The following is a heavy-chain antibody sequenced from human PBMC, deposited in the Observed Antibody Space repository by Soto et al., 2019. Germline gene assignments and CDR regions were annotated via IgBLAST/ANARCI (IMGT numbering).Heavy chain of an antibody. CDR2: VYRTGST. CDR3: ARVNLAAAGEFDY. Sequence: QVQLQESGPGLVKPSETLSLTCAVSSDSVSNNNWWGWVRQPPGKGLEWIGEVYRTGSTNYNPSPIIRGPASIDKSKNHVSLRLFFATAADTAVYYCARVNLAAAGEFDYWGQGALGTVSS. J-gene: IGHJ4*02. CDR1: SDSVSNNNW. D-gene: IGHD6-13*01. V-gene: IGHV4-4*02.